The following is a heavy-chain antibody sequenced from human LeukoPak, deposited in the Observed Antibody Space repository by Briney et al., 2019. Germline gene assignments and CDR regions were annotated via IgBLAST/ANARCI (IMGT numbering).Heavy chain of an antibody. D-gene: IGHD5-12*01. CDR3: ARDTGYDLGYYTYYYMDV. Sequence: SQTLSLTCTVSGGSISSGSYFWSWIRQPAGKGLEWIGRIYTSGSTYHNPSLKSRVTISVNRSKNQFTLNLSSVTAADTALYYCARDTGYDLGYYTYYYMDVWGKGTTVTVSS. V-gene: IGHV4-61*02. CDR2: IYTSGST. J-gene: IGHJ6*03. CDR1: GGSISSGSYF.